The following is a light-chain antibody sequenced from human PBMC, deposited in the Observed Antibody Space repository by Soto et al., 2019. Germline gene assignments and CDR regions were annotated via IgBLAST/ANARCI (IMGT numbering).Light chain of an antibody. CDR1: QSINYY. Sequence: EIVLAQSPATLSLSPGQRATLSCRASQSINYYLAWYQQKPGQPPRLLIYDTSNRASGIPARFSGSGSGTDFTLTISDVQPEDFALYYCHQRQSWPRTFGQGTKVDIK. V-gene: IGKV3-11*01. CDR2: DTS. J-gene: IGKJ1*01. CDR3: HQRQSWPRT.